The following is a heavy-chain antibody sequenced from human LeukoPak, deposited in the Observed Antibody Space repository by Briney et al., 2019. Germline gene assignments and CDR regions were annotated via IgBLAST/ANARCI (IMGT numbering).Heavy chain of an antibody. V-gene: IGHV3-30-3*01. CDR1: GFTFSSYA. D-gene: IGHD6-13*01. J-gene: IGHJ4*02. Sequence: GRSLRLSCAASGFTFSSYAMHWVRQAPGKGREWVALISYDGSNKYYADSVKGRFTISRDNSKNTLYLQMNSLRAEDTAVYYCAREKVEAAAGGPFDYWGQGTLVTVSS. CDR3: AREKVEAAAGGPFDY. CDR2: ISYDGSNK.